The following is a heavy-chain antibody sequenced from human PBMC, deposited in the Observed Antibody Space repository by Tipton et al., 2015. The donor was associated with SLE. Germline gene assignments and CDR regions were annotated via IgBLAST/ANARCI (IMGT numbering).Heavy chain of an antibody. J-gene: IGHJ4*02. D-gene: IGHD4-23*01. CDR3: AKVDGIRWFDY. CDR2: IYPGDSDT. Sequence: VQLVQSGAEVKKPGESLQISCKASGYIFTSYWIGWGRQMPGKGLEWMGMIYPGDSDTRYSPSFQGQVTISADMSINTAYLQWSSLKASDTAVYYCAKVDGIRWFDYWGQGTLITVSS. CDR1: GYIFTSYW. V-gene: IGHV5-51*03.